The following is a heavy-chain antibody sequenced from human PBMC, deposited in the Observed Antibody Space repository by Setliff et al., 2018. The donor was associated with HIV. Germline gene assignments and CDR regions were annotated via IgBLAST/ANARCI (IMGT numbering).Heavy chain of an antibody. CDR3: ARQVPIPGVAVTPIDF. CDR2: VFYTGST. CDR1: GGSIRGYY. Sequence: SETLSLTCTVSGGSIRGYYWSWLRQPPGKGLEWIGYVFYTGSTTHSPSLKSRLTISVDTSQHQFTLKLTSVTAADTAVYYCARQVPIPGVAVTPIDFWGQGIRVTAPQ. V-gene: IGHV4-59*08. D-gene: IGHD3-22*01. J-gene: IGHJ4*02.